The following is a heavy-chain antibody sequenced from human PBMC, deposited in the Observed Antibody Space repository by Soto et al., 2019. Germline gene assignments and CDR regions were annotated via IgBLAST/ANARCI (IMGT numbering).Heavy chain of an antibody. CDR2: IFYSGST. D-gene: IGHD3-10*01. CDR3: ARRYGWLYFDY. Sequence: PSEPLSLTCTVSGGSITSSSYYWGWIRQPPGKGLEWIGTIFYSGSTYYNPSLKSRVTISVDTSKNQFSLKLTSVTAADTALYYCARRYGWLYFDYWGQGSLVTVSS. V-gene: IGHV4-39*01. CDR1: GGSITSSSYY. J-gene: IGHJ4*02.